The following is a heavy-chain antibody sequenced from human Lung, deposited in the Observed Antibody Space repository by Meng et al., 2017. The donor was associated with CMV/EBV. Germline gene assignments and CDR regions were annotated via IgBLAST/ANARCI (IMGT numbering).Heavy chain of an antibody. D-gene: IGHD3-10*01. V-gene: IGHV4-59*01. CDR3: AREEGIGGFDP. J-gene: IGHJ5*02. CDR2: IYYSGST. CDR1: VGSCSSYY. Sequence: QVQLQESGPGLVKPSSPLSLTCTVSVGSCSSYYWSWIRQPPGKGLEWIGYIYYSGSTNYNPSLKSRVTISVDTSKNQFSLKLSSVTAADTAVYYCAREEGIGGFDPWGQGTLVTVSS.